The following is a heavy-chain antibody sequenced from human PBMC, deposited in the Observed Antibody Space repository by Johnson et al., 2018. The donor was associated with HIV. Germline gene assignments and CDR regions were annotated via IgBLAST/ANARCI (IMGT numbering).Heavy chain of an antibody. CDR2: ISYDGSSK. CDR3: AKAGYCTGGVCYHLDAFDI. CDR1: GFTFSTYA. D-gene: IGHD2-8*02. Sequence: QVQLVESGGGVVQPGRSLRLSCAASGFTFSTYAIHWVRQAPGKGLEWVAIISYDGSSKYYADSVKGRFTISRDNSKNSLYLQMNSLRAEDTALYYCAKAGYCTGGVCYHLDAFDIWGQGTMVTVSS. J-gene: IGHJ3*02. V-gene: IGHV3-30-3*01.